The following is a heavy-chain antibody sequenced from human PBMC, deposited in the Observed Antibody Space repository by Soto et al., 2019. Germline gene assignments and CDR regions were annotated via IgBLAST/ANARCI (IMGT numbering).Heavy chain of an antibody. CDR1: GGSISSGDYY. CDR2: IYYSGST. CDR3: ARAPMGPIFGVVPAEYFQH. D-gene: IGHD3-3*01. Sequence: QVQLQESGPGLVKPSQTLSLTCTVSGGSISSGDYYWSWIRQPPGKGLEWIGYIYYSGSTYYNPSLKSRVTISVDTSKNQFSLKLSSVTAADTAVYYCARAPMGPIFGVVPAEYFQHWGQGTLVTVSS. J-gene: IGHJ1*01. V-gene: IGHV4-30-4*01.